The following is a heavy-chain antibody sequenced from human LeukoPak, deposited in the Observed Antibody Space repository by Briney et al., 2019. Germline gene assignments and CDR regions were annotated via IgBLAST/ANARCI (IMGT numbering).Heavy chain of an antibody. CDR3: ARDPEGSSSWFYYYYYGMDV. CDR1: GYTFTSYG. Sequence: ASVKVSCKASGYTFTSYGISWVRQAPGQGLEWMGWISAYNGNTNYAQKLQGRVTMTTDTSTSTAYMELRRLRSDDTAVYYCARDPEGSSSWFYYYYYGMDVWGQGTTVTVSS. V-gene: IGHV1-18*01. J-gene: IGHJ6*02. CDR2: ISAYNGNT. D-gene: IGHD6-13*01.